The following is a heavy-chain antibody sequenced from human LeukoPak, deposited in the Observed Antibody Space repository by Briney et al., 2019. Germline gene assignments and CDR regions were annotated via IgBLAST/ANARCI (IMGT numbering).Heavy chain of an antibody. CDR3: ATLGEDKTDTPFDY. V-gene: IGHV1-2*06. CDR2: INPSTGGT. Sequence: WASVKVSCKTSGYTFINYYIHWIRQAPGQGLEWVGRINPSTGGTDFAQKFQGKVSMTTDTSISTAYMHLSRLGSDDTAVYYCATLGEDKTDTPFDYWGQGTLVTVSS. CDR1: GYTFINYY. D-gene: IGHD3-16*01. J-gene: IGHJ4*02.